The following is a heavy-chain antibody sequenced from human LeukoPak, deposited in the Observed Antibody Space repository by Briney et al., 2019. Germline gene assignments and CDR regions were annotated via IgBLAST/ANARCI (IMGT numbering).Heavy chain of an antibody. D-gene: IGHD2/OR15-2a*01. CDR3: VSFYETY. Sequence: PGGSLRLSCAASGNYWMHWVRQAPGKGLVWVSHINSDGSWTSYADSVKGRFTISKDNAKNTVYPQMNSLRAEDTAVYYCVSFYETYWGRGTPVTVSS. CDR2: INSDGSWT. CDR1: GNYW. J-gene: IGHJ4*02. V-gene: IGHV3-74*01.